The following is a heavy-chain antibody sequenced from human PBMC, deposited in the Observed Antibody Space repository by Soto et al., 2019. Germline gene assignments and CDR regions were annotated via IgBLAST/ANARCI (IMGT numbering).Heavy chain of an antibody. CDR3: ARGPGGPDGPGDY. Sequence: QVQLVQSGAEVKKPGASVKVSCKASGYTFTSHAMHWVRQAPGQRLEWMGWINAGNGNTKYSQKFQGRVTITRDTSASTTYIELNSLRSEDTAVYYCARGPGGPDGPGDYWGQGTLVTVSS. D-gene: IGHD2-15*01. CDR2: INAGNGNT. CDR1: GYTFTSHA. V-gene: IGHV1-3*01. J-gene: IGHJ4*02.